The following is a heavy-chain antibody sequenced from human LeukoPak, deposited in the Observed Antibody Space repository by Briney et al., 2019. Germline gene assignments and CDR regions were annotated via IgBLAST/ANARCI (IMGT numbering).Heavy chain of an antibody. J-gene: IGHJ6*02. CDR2: IHYTGKA. D-gene: IGHD3/OR15-3a*01. V-gene: IGHV4-59*01. CDR3: ARFGPYYDMDV. Sequence: SETLSLTCTVSGGSISSNYWTWTRQPPGKGLEWIGQIHYTGKADYNPSLRSRITISVDTSKNQMFLKVSSVTAADTAVYYCARFGPYYDMDVWGQGTTVTVSS. CDR1: GGSISSNY.